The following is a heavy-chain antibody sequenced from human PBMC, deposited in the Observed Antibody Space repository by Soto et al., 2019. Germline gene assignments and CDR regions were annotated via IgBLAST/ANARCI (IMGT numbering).Heavy chain of an antibody. CDR1: GYTFTSYD. Sequence: GASVKVSCTASGYTFTSYDINWVRQDTGQGLEWMGWMNPNSGNTGYAQKFQGRVTMTRNTSISTAYMELSSLRSEDTAVYYCARGRQQLVLRDAFDIWGQGTMVTVSS. CDR3: ARGRQQLVLRDAFDI. J-gene: IGHJ3*02. D-gene: IGHD6-13*01. CDR2: MNPNSGNT. V-gene: IGHV1-8*01.